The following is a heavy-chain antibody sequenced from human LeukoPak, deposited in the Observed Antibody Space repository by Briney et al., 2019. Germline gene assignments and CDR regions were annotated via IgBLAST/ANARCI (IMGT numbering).Heavy chain of an antibody. CDR1: GYSFSTYW. V-gene: IGHV5-51*01. CDR2: INAADSDT. D-gene: IGHD2-8*02. J-gene: IGHJ4*02. Sequence: RESLKISCKGSGYSFSTYWIGWVRQMPGKGLEWMGLINAADSDTRYSPSFQGQVLISVDKSISTAYLQWGNLKATDTAFYYCARVPCTGGSCSRTFDYWGQGTLVTVYS. CDR3: ARVPCTGGSCSRTFDY.